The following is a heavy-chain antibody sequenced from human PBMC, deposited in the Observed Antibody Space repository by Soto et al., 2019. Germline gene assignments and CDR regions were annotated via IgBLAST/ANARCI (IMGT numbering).Heavy chain of an antibody. J-gene: IGHJ6*02. V-gene: IGHV4-39*01. Sequence: KPSETLSLTCTVSGGSISSSSYYWGWIRQPPGKGLEWIGSIYYSGSTYYNPSLKSRVTISVDTSKNQFSLKLSSVTAADTAVYYCAVVPEDSSSYYYYYGMDVWGQGTTVTVSS. CDR1: GGSISSSSYY. CDR3: AVVPEDSSSYYYYYGMDV. CDR2: IYYSGST. D-gene: IGHD6-6*01.